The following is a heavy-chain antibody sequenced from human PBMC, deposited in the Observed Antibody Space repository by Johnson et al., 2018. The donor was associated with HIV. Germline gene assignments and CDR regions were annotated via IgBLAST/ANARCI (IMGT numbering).Heavy chain of an antibody. CDR2: ISYDGSNK. J-gene: IGHJ3*02. V-gene: IGHV3-30-3*01. D-gene: IGHD6-25*01. CDR1: GFTFSSYA. Sequence: QVQLVESGGGVVQPGRSLRLSCAASGFTFSSYAMHWVRQAPGKGLEWVAVISYDGSNKYHADSVKGRFTISRDNSKNTLYLQMNSLRAEDTAVYYCSRSSAKAFDIWGQGTMVTVSS. CDR3: SRSSAKAFDI.